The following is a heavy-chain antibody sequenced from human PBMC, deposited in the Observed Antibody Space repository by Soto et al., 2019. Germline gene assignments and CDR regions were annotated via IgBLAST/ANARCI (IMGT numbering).Heavy chain of an antibody. D-gene: IGHD6-19*01. CDR1: GYTFTSYG. J-gene: IGHJ5*02. Sequence: ASVKVSCKASGYTFTSYGISWVRQAPGQGLEWMGWISAYNGNTNYAQKLQGRVTMTTDTSTSTAYMELRSLRSDDTAVYYCARVLSLAVAAGGPGFEPCGQGTLVTVSS. CDR3: ARVLSLAVAAGGPGFEP. CDR2: ISAYNGNT. V-gene: IGHV1-18*04.